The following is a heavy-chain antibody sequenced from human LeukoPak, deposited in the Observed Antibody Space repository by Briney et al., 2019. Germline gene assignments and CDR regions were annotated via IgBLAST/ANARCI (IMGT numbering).Heavy chain of an antibody. CDR1: GFTFSNAW. J-gene: IGHJ6*03. CDR2: IKSKTDGGTT. CDR3: TTPDDILTGYQLNNYYYYMDV. V-gene: IGHV3-15*01. Sequence: PGGSLRLSCAASGFTFSNAWMSWVRQAPGKGLEWVGRIKSKTDGGTTDYAASVKGRFTISRDDSKNTLYLQMSSLKTENTAVYYCTTPDDILTGYQLNNYYYYMDVWGKGTTVTVSS. D-gene: IGHD3-9*01.